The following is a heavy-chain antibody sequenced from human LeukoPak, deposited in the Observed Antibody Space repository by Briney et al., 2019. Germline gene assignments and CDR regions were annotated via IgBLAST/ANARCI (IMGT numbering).Heavy chain of an antibody. J-gene: IGHJ5*02. CDR3: ARGRITMIVVVTWHNWFDP. D-gene: IGHD3-22*01. CDR1: GRSFSGYY. CDR2: INHSGST. V-gene: IGHV4-34*01. Sequence: SETLSLTWAVYGRSFSGYYWSWIRQPPGKGLEWIGEINHSGSTNYNPSLKSRVTISVDTSKNQFSLKLSSVTAADTAVYYCARGRITMIVVVTWHNWFDPWGQGTLVTVSS.